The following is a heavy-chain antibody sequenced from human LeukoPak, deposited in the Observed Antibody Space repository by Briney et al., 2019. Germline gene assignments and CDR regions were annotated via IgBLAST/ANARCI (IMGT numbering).Heavy chain of an antibody. CDR2: IYTSGST. D-gene: IGHD2-21*02. V-gene: IGHV4-4*07. CDR1: GGSISSYY. CDR3: ARDGLGGDCYSARCNWFDP. Sequence: PSETLSLTCTVSGGSISSYYWSWIWQPAGKGLEWIGRIYTSGSTNYNPSLKSRVTMSVDTSKNQFSLKLSSVTAADTAVYYCARDGLGGDCYSARCNWFDPWGQGTLVTVSS. J-gene: IGHJ5*02.